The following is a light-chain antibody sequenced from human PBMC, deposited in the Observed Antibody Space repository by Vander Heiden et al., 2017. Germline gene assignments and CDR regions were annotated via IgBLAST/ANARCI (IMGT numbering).Light chain of an antibody. V-gene: IGKV3-11*01. J-gene: IGKJ4*01. CDR3: QQRSSWPLT. CDR2: DAS. CDR1: QSVSSY. Sequence: EVVLTQSPVTLSLSPGGRATLSCRASQSVSSYLAWYQQKPGQAPRLLIYDASNRATGIPARFSGSGSGTDFTLTISSLEPEDFAVYYCQQRSSWPLTFGGGTTVEIK.